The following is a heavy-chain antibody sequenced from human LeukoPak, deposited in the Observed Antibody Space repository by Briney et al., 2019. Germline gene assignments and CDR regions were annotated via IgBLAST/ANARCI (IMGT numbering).Heavy chain of an antibody. J-gene: IGHJ5*02. CDR1: GYTFTSYG. CDR3: ARDDRIAAAGPEGIKFDP. D-gene: IGHD6-13*01. Sequence: GASVKVSCKASGYTFTSYGISWVRQAPGQGLEWMGWISAYSGNTNYAQKLQGRVTMTTDTSTSTAYMELRSLRSDDTAVYYCARDDRIAAAGPEGIKFDPWGQGTLVTVSS. V-gene: IGHV1-18*01. CDR2: ISAYSGNT.